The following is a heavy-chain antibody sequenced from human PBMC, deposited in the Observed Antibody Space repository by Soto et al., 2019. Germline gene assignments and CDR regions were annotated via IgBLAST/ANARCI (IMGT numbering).Heavy chain of an antibody. CDR3: ARGRNYYGSGRLGYYYYMDV. J-gene: IGHJ6*03. V-gene: IGHV4-34*01. CDR2: INHSGST. CDR1: GGSFSGYY. D-gene: IGHD3-10*01. Sequence: PSETLSLTCAVYGGSFSGYYWSWIRQPPGKGLEWIGEINHSGSTNYNPSLKSRVTISVDTSKNQFSLKLSSVTAADTAVYYCARGRNYYGSGRLGYYYYMDVWGKGTTVTVSS.